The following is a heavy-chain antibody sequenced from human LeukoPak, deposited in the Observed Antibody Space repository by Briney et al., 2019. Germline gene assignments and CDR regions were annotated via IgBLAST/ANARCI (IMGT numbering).Heavy chain of an antibody. J-gene: IGHJ4*02. Sequence: GASVKVSCKSSGYTFTGYYMHWVRQAPGQGLEWMGWINPSSGATRYAQKFQGRVTMTRDTSSGTAYMELSRLRSDDTAVYYCATLGGHSLAVQNGYWGQGTLVTVSS. D-gene: IGHD3-16*01. V-gene: IGHV1-2*02. CDR2: INPSSGAT. CDR3: ATLGGHSLAVQNGY. CDR1: GYTFTGYY.